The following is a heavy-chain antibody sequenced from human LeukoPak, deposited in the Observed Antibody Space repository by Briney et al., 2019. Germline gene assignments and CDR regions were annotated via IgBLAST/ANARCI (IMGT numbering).Heavy chain of an antibody. CDR2: IKQDESEK. D-gene: IGHD5-24*01. CDR3: AKWRWQQSEFDY. V-gene: IGHV3-7*01. CDR1: GFTFNNFW. Sequence: GVSLRLSCAASGFTFNNFWMSCLRQSPGKGLVGVANIKQDESEKYYVDSVKGRFTISRDNAKNTLYLQMNSLRAEDTAVYYCAKWRWQQSEFDYWGQGTLVTVSS. J-gene: IGHJ4*02.